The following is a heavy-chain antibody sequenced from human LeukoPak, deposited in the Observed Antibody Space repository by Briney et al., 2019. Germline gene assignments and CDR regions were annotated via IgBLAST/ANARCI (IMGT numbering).Heavy chain of an antibody. CDR3: AREILAYCGGDCYSAPFDY. J-gene: IGHJ4*02. CDR1: GGSISSGNCY. Sequence: PSQTLSLTCTVSGGSISSGNCYWSWVRQPPGKGLEWIGYIHYSGNTNYNPSLKSRVTISVDTSKSQFSLKLSSVTAADTAVYYCAREILAYCGGDCYSAPFDYWGQGTLVTVSS. CDR2: IHYSGNT. V-gene: IGHV4-30-4*01. D-gene: IGHD2-21*02.